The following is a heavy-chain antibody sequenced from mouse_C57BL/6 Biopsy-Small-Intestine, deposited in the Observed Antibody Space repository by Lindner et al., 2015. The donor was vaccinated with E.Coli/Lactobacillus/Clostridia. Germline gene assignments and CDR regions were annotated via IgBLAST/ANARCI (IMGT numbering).Heavy chain of an antibody. CDR3: ASYGNFDY. V-gene: IGHV1-54*01. D-gene: IGHD2-1*01. J-gene: IGHJ2*01. CDR2: INPGSGGT. CDR1: GYAFTNYL. Sequence: VQLQESGAELVRPGTSVKVSCKASGYAFTNYLIEWVKQRPGQGLEWIGVINPGSGGTNYNEKFKGKATLTADKSSSTAYVQLSSLTSEDSAVYFCASYGNFDYWGQGTTLTVSS.